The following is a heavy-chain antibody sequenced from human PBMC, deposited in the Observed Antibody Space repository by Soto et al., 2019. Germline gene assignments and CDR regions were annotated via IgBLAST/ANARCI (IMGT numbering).Heavy chain of an antibody. J-gene: IGHJ4*02. CDR3: ARDKLSSLVVKTPHLFDS. CDR1: GDTGDTFSSHA. V-gene: IGHV1-69*05. D-gene: IGHD6-6*01. Sequence: QVQLVQSGAEVKKPGSSVKVSCKASGDTGDTFSSHAISWVRQAPGHGLEWMGGIIPKFATAKYAQKFEGRVTLTPDEFTNTVYMELRSLRSGDTALYYCARDKLSSLVVKTPHLFDSWGQGTLLTVSS. CDR2: IIPKFATA.